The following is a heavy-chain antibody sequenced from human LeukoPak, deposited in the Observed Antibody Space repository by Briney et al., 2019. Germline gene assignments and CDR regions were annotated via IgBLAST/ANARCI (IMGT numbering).Heavy chain of an antibody. CDR1: GYTFTSYG. V-gene: IGHV1-18*01. D-gene: IGHD3-10*01. CDR3: ARIRYGWFGELPDY. Sequence: ASVKVSCKASGYTFTSYGISWVRQAPGQGLEWMGWISAYNGNTNYAQKLQGRVTMTTDTSTSTAYMELRSLRSNDTAVYYCARIRYGWFGELPDYWGQGTLVTVSS. CDR2: ISAYNGNT. J-gene: IGHJ4*02.